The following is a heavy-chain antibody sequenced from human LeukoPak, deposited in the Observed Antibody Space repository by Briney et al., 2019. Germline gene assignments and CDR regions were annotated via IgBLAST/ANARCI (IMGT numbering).Heavy chain of an antibody. J-gene: IGHJ4*02. V-gene: IGHV4-59*01. CDR1: GGSTSSYY. D-gene: IGHD5-12*01. CDR3: ARSDVVATLEYFDY. Sequence: PSETLSLTCTVSGGSTSSYYWSWIRQPPGKGLEWIGYIYYSGSTNYNPSLKSRVTISVDTSKNQFSLKLSSVTAADTAVYYCARSDVVATLEYFDYWGQGTLVTVSS. CDR2: IYYSGST.